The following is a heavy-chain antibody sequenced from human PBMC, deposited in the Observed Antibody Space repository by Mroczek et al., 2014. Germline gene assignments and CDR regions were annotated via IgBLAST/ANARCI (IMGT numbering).Heavy chain of an antibody. J-gene: IGHJ4*02. CDR2: INHSGST. V-gene: IGHV4-34*01. Sequence: QVQLQQWGPGLVKPSETLSLTCAVYGGSFSGYYWSWIRQPPGKGLEWIGEINHSGSTNYNPSLKSRVTISVDTSKNQFSLKLSSVTAADTAVYYCARVSYDSSGYYYPHYFDYWGQGTLVTVSS. D-gene: IGHD3-22*01. CDR1: GGSFSGYY. CDR3: ARVSYDSSGYYYPHYFDY.